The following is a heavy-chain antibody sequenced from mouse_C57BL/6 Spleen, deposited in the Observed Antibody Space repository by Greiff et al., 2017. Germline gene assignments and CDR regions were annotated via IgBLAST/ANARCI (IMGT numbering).Heavy chain of an antibody. CDR3: AREGGSSSFDY. D-gene: IGHD1-1*01. CDR1: GFTFSSYA. Sequence: EVMLVESGGGLVKPGGSLKLSCAASGFTFSSYAMSWVRQTPEKRLEWVATISDGGSYTSYPDNVKGRFTISRDNAKNNLYLQMSHLKSEDTAMYDCAREGGSSSFDYWGQGTTLTVSS. J-gene: IGHJ2*01. V-gene: IGHV5-4*01. CDR2: ISDGGSYT.